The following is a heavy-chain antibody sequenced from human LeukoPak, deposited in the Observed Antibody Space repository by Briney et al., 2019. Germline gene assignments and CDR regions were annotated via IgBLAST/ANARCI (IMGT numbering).Heavy chain of an antibody. D-gene: IGHD3-22*01. V-gene: IGHV4-4*02. CDR3: ARDDSSGALGY. CDR1: GGSISSSYW. Sequence: SETLSLTCAVSGGSISSSYWWSWVRQPPGKGLEWIGEIYHSGSTNYNPSLKSRVTISVDTSKNQFSLKLSSVSAADTAVYYCARDDSSGALGYWGQGTLVTVSS. J-gene: IGHJ4*02. CDR2: IYHSGST.